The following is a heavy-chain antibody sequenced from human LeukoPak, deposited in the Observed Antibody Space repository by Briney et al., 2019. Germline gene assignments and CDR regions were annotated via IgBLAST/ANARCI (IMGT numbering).Heavy chain of an antibody. CDR3: ARARRYCSGTSCYRGYNWFDP. CDR1: GYTFTSYD. D-gene: IGHD2-2*01. Sequence: ASVKVSCKASGYTFTSYDINWVRQATGQGLEWMGWMNPNSGNTGYAQKFQGRVTMTRNTSISTAYMELSSLRSEDTAVYYCARARRYCSGTSCYRGYNWFDPWGQGTLVTVSS. V-gene: IGHV1-8*01. J-gene: IGHJ5*02. CDR2: MNPNSGNT.